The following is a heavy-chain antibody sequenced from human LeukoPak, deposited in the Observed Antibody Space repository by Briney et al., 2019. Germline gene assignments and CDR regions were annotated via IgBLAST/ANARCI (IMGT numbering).Heavy chain of an antibody. V-gene: IGHV3-30*18. CDR3: AKERYDILTGYYGASDY. Sequence: QSGGSLRLSCAASGFTFSSYGMHWVRQAPGKGLEWVAVISYDGSNKYYADSVKGRFTISRDNSKNTLYLQMNSLRAEDTAVYYCAKERYDILTGYYGASDYWGQGTLVTVSS. CDR2: ISYDGSNK. D-gene: IGHD3-9*01. J-gene: IGHJ4*02. CDR1: GFTFSSYG.